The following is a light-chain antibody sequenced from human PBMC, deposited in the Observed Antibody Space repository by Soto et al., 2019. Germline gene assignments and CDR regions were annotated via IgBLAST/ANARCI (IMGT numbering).Light chain of an antibody. CDR1: RSNIGNNA. V-gene: IGLV1-44*01. Sequence: QSVLTQPPSASGTPGQRVTISCSGSRSNIGNNAVSWYQQFPGTAPKLLIYNNNQRTSGVPDRFSGSKSGTSASLAISGLQSEDEADYYCATWDDSLNARGVFGGGTQLTVL. CDR2: NNN. J-gene: IGLJ3*02. CDR3: ATWDDSLNARGV.